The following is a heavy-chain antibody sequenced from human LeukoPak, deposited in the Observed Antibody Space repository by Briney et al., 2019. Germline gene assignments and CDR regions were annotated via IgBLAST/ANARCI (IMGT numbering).Heavy chain of an antibody. V-gene: IGHV3-33*01. CDR2: IWYDGSNK. CDR3: AREGDGYNQGLDY. Sequence: PGGSLRLSCAASGFTFSSYGMHWVRQAPGKGLEWVAVIWYDGSNKYYADSVKGRFTISRDNSKNTLYLQMNSLRAEDTAVYYCAREGDGYNQGLDYWGQGTLVTVSS. J-gene: IGHJ4*02. CDR1: GFTFSSYG. D-gene: IGHD5-12*01.